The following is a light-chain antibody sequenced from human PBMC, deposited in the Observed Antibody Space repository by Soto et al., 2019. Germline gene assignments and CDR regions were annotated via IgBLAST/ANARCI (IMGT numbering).Light chain of an antibody. J-gene: IGKJ1*01. CDR3: QQDVSWT. V-gene: IGKV3-20*01. CDR2: GTS. CDR1: QTISSNY. Sequence: ESVLTQSPGTLSVSPGERATLSCRASQTISSNYLAWYQQKPGQAPSLLIYGTSSRATGIPDRFSGSGSGTDFPLTISRVEAEYAAIYYCQQDVSWTFGQGTKVEIK.